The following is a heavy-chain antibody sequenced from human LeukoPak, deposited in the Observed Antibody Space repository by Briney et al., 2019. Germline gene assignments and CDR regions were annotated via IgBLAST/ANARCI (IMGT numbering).Heavy chain of an antibody. CDR1: GFTFSSYA. V-gene: IGHV3-23*01. Sequence: GGSLRLSCAASGFTFSSYAMSWVRQAPGKGLEWVSTVSGGGVTTYYADSAKGRFTISRDNSKNTVYLQMNSLTAEDTAVYYCPKQSYASGWNPFDYWGQGILVTVSS. CDR2: VSGGGVTT. J-gene: IGHJ4*02. CDR3: PKQSYASGWNPFDY. D-gene: IGHD6-19*01.